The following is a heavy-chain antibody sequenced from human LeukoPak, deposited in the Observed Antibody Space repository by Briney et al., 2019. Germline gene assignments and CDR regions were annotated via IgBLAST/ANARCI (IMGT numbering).Heavy chain of an antibody. V-gene: IGHV4-34*01. D-gene: IGHD2-15*01. CDR2: INHSGST. CDR1: GGSFSGYY. J-gene: IGHJ3*02. Sequence: SETLSLTCAVYGGSFSGYYWSWIRQPPGKGLEWIGEINHSGSTNYNPSLKSRVTISVDTSKNQFSLKLSSVTAADTAEYYCARKIPCSGGSCYPINIWGQGTMVTVSS. CDR3: ARKIPCSGGSCYPINI.